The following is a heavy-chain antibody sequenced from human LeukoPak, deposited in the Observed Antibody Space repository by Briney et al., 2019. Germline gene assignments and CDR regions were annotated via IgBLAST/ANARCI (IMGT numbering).Heavy chain of an antibody. CDR2: ISSSSSYI. CDR1: GFTFSSYS. J-gene: IGHJ4*02. D-gene: IGHD2-2*01. V-gene: IGHV3-21*01. Sequence: GGSLRLSCAASGFTFSSYSMNWVRQAPGKGLEWVSSISSSSSYICYADSVKGRFTISRDNAKNSLYLQMNSLRAEDTAVYYCAREPEYCSSTSCYDYWGQGTLVTVSS. CDR3: AREPEYCSSTSCYDY.